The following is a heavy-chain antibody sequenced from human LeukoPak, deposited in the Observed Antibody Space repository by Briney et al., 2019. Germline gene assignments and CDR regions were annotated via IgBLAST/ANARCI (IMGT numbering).Heavy chain of an antibody. V-gene: IGHV1-2*02. CDR1: GYTFTSYD. J-gene: IGHJ4*02. D-gene: IGHD2-2*01. CDR3: ARAIPAATRAADY. CDR2: INPNSGGT. Sequence: ASVKVSCKASGYTFTSYDINWVRQAPGQGLEWMGWINPNSGGTNYAQKFQGRVTMTRDTSISTAYMELSRLRSDDTAVYYCARAIPAATRAADYWGQGTLVTVSS.